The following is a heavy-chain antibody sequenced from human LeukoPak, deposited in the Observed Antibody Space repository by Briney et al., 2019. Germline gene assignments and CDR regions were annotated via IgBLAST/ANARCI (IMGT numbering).Heavy chain of an antibody. CDR3: ASGDTTGYSGDAFNI. CDR1: GFTFRSYG. CDR2: IWYDGSNK. D-gene: IGHD3-22*01. J-gene: IGHJ3*02. Sequence: GGSLRLSCIASGFTFRSYGMHGVRQAPGKGLEWVAIIWYDGSNKYYADSVKGRFTISRDTSKNTLYLQMDSLRAEDTAVYYCASGDTTGYSGDAFNIRGQGTMVTVSS. V-gene: IGHV3-33*03.